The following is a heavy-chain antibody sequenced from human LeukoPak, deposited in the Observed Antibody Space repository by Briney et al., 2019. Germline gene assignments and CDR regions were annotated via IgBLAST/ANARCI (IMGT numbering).Heavy chain of an antibody. CDR2: INHSGST. V-gene: IGHV4-34*01. J-gene: IGHJ5*02. CDR3: ARGRGYSYGYGLSWFGH. CDR1: GGSFSGYY. Sequence: SETLSLTCAVYGGSFSGYYWSWIRQPPGKGLEWIGEINHSGSTNYNPSLKSRVTISVDTSKNQFSLKLSSVTAADTAVYYCARGRGYSYGYGLSWFGHWGQGTLVTVSS. D-gene: IGHD5-18*01.